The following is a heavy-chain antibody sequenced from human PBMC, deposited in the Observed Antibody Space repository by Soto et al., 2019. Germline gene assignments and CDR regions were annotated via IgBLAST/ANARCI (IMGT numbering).Heavy chain of an antibody. CDR3: ARGRRGAGSDIVVVVAANFDY. CDR1: GGSSSGYY. V-gene: IGHV4-34*01. D-gene: IGHD2-15*01. CDR2: INHSGST. Sequence: QVQLQQWGAGLLKPSETLSLTCAVYGGSSSGYYWSWIRQPPGKGLEWIGEINHSGSTNYNPSLKSRVTISVDTSKNQFSLKLSSVTAADTAVYYCARGRRGAGSDIVVVVAANFDYWGQGTLVTVSS. J-gene: IGHJ4*02.